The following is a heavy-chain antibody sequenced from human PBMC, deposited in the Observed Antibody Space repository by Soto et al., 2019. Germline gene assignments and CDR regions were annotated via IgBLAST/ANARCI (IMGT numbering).Heavy chain of an antibody. Sequence: QVQLVQSGSEVKKPGSSVRVSCKTSGGTFSIYTISWVRQAPGQGLEWMGRVLPFLDITSYSQRFQGRVTITADRSTTTAYMELSSLRSEGTAVYYCARDRDNSNWPSFVSWGQGTLVTVSS. CDR3: ARDRDNSNWPSFVS. J-gene: IGHJ4*02. CDR1: GGTFSIYT. CDR2: VLPFLDIT. D-gene: IGHD6-13*01. V-gene: IGHV1-69*02.